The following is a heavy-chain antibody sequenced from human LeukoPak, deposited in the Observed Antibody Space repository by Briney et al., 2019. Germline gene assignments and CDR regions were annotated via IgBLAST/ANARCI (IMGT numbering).Heavy chain of an antibody. Sequence: SQTLSLTCTVSGGSISSGDYYWSWIRQPPGKGLEWIGYIYYSGSTYYNPSLKGRVTISVDTSKNQFSLKLSSVTAADTAVYYCARARDYGDYVSWGQGTLVTVSS. CDR2: IYYSGST. CDR3: ARARDYGDYVS. J-gene: IGHJ4*02. CDR1: GGSISSGDYY. D-gene: IGHD4-17*01. V-gene: IGHV4-30-4*01.